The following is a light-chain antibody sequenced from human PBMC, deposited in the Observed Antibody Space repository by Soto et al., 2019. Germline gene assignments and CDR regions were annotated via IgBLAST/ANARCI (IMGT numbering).Light chain of an antibody. CDR2: GAS. J-gene: IGKJ2*01. CDR1: QGIGDF. Sequence: DIKLTQSPSFLSASVGDTVTITCRASQGIGDFLAWYQQRPGKAPNLLIYGASYLQTGVPSKFSGRGSGTEFTLTISSLQPGDSATYFCQHLKSYPYTFGQGTKLEIK. V-gene: IGKV1-9*01. CDR3: QHLKSYPYT.